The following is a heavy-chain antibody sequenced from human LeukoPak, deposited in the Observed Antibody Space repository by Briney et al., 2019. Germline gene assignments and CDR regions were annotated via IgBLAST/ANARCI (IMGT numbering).Heavy chain of an antibody. V-gene: IGHV3-48*01. J-gene: IGHJ4*02. CDR2: ISSSSTTI. CDR1: GFTFRSYS. Sequence: GGSLRLSCAASGFTFRSYSMNWVRQAPGKGLEWVSYISSSSTTIFYADSVKGRFTISRDNSKNTLYLQMNSLRAEDTAVYYCAKDGSIYDSSGYDIDYWGQGTLVTVSS. D-gene: IGHD3-22*01. CDR3: AKDGSIYDSSGYDIDY.